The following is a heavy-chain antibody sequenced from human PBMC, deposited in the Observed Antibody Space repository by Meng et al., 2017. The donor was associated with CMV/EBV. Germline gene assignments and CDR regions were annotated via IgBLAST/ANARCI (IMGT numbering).Heavy chain of an antibody. D-gene: IGHD4-11*01. CDR1: GFTFSNAW. J-gene: IGHJ2*01. CDR2: IKSKTDGGTT. V-gene: IGHV3-15*01. Sequence: GGSLRLSCAASGFTFSNAWMSWVRQAPGKGLEWVGRIKSKTDGGTTDYAAPVKGRFTISRDDLKNTLYLQMNSLKTEDTAVYYCTTREGTTVTTDWYFDLWGRGTLVTVSS. CDR3: TTREGTTVTTDWYFDL.